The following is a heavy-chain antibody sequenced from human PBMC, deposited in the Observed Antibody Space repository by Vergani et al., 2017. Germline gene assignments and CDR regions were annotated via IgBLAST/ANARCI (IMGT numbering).Heavy chain of an antibody. CDR2: IYYTGST. D-gene: IGHD3-10*01. CDR3: AREVGSYYGSD. J-gene: IGHJ4*02. V-gene: IGHV4-59*13. CDR1: GGPISRYY. Sequence: QVQLQESGPGLVKPSETLYLTCIVSGGPISRYYWSWIRQPPGKGLDWIGYIYYTGSTNYNPSLKSRVTISVDTSKNQFSLKLSSVTAADTAVYYCAREVGSYYGSDWGQGTLVTVSS.